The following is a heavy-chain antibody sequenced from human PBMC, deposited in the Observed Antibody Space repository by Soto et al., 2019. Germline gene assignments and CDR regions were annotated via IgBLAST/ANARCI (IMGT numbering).Heavy chain of an antibody. CDR2: IYYSGST. V-gene: IGHV4-61*01. Sequence: PSETLSLTCTVSGGSVSSGSYYWSWIRQPPGKGLEWIGYIYYSGSTNYNPSLKSRVTISVDTSKNQSSLKLSSVTAADTAVYYCATEMATITYRHYYYGMDVWGQGTTVTVSS. J-gene: IGHJ6*02. CDR3: ATEMATITYRHYYYGMDV. D-gene: IGHD5-12*01. CDR1: GGSVSSGSYY.